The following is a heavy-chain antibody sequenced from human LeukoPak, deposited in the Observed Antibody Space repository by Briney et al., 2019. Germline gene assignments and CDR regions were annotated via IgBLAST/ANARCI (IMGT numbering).Heavy chain of an antibody. Sequence: SETLSLTCTVSGGSISSSSYYWGWIRQPPGKGLEWIGSIYYSGSTYYNPSLKSRVTISVDTSKNQFSLKLSSVTAADTAVYYCARESIAAARGWFDPWGQGTLVTVSS. J-gene: IGHJ5*02. CDR1: GGSISSSSYY. CDR2: IYYSGST. CDR3: ARESIAAARGWFDP. D-gene: IGHD6-13*01. V-gene: IGHV4-39*02.